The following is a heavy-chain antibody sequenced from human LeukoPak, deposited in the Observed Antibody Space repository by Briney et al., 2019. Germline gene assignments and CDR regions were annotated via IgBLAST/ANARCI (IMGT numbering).Heavy chain of an antibody. Sequence: GGSLRLSCAASGFTFSSHWMTWVRQAPGKGLEWVANIKEGGSEKYYVDSVKGRFTISRDNAKNSLLLQMSSLRAEDTAVYYCARARIDYWGQGTLVTVSS. V-gene: IGHV3-7*04. CDR1: GFTFSSHW. CDR3: ARARIDY. J-gene: IGHJ4*02. CDR2: IKEGGSEK. D-gene: IGHD1-14*01.